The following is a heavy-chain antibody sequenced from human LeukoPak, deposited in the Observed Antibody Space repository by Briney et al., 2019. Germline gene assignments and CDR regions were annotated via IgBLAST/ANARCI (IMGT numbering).Heavy chain of an antibody. Sequence: GGSLRLSCAASGFTFNGYSMNWVRQVPGKGLEWISYITSSSGTIYYADSVKGRFTISRDSATNSLYLQMNSVRVDDTAVYYCAKDSGSYYFDHWGQGTLVTVSS. CDR1: GFTFNGYS. CDR3: AKDSGSYYFDH. CDR2: ITSSSGTI. J-gene: IGHJ4*02. V-gene: IGHV3-48*04. D-gene: IGHD3-22*01.